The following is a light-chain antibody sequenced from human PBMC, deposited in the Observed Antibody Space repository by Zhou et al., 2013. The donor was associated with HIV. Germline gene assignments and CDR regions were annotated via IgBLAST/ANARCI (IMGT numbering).Light chain of an antibody. CDR1: QSITNY. V-gene: IGKV1-39*01. CDR3: TTDLHVPPSP. J-gene: IGKJ4*02. CDR2: AAS. Sequence: DIQMTQSPSSLSASVGDRVTLACRASQSITNYLHWYQQKPGKAPRLLIYAASTLQSGVPSRFTGGGSGTDFTLTISSLQPERILQLYYCTTDLHVPPSPFGGRDQGGDQ.